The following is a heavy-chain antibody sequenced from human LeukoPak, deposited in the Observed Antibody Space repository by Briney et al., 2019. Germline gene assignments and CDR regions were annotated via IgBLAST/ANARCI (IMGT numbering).Heavy chain of an antibody. CDR1: EYRFTNNW. CDR2: IYPGDSDT. CDR3: ATGDRY. Sequence: GESLKISCKASEYRFTNNWIGWVRQMPGKGLEWMGIIYPGDSDTRCRPSFEGQVTISADKSISTAYLQWSSLKASDTAMYYCATGDRYWGQGTLVTVSS. D-gene: IGHD2-21*01. V-gene: IGHV5-51*01. J-gene: IGHJ4*02.